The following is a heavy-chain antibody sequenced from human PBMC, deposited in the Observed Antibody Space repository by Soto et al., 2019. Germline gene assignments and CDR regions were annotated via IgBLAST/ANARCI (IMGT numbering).Heavy chain of an antibody. CDR3: ARVGSSGWSPDY. CDR2: IFYSGST. V-gene: IGHV4-59*11. D-gene: IGHD6-19*01. J-gene: IGHJ4*02. Sequence: TLSLTCTVSGGSISGHYWTWIRQPPGKGLERIGYIFYSGSTNYNPSLKSRVTISVDTSKNQFSLKLSSVTAADTAVYYCARVGSSGWSPDYWGPGTLVTVSS. CDR1: GGSISGHY.